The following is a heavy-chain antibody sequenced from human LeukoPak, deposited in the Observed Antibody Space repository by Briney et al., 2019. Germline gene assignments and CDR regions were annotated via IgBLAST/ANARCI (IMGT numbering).Heavy chain of an antibody. Sequence: GGSLRLSCAASGFTFSSYAMSWVRQAPGKGLEWVSYISSSSSTIYYADSVKGRFTISRDNAKNSLYLQMNSLRAEDTAVYYCARMPAAAGDYWGQGTLVTVSS. CDR1: GFTFSSYA. V-gene: IGHV3-48*01. J-gene: IGHJ4*02. CDR2: ISSSSSTI. D-gene: IGHD6-13*01. CDR3: ARMPAAAGDY.